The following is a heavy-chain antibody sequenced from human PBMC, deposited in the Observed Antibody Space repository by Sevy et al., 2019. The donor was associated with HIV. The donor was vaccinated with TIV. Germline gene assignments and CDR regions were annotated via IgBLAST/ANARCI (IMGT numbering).Heavy chain of an antibody. CDR2: IRTSGDT. D-gene: IGHD2-2*02. CDR1: GFTFSSYD. CDR3: AREVPGSLYGMDV. V-gene: IGHV3-13*01. J-gene: IGHJ6*02. Sequence: GGSLRLSCAASGFTFSSYDIHWVRQATGKGLEWVSVIRTSGDTYYPDSVKGRFTISRENAKNSLYLQMNSLRAGDTALYYCAREVPGSLYGMDVWGQGTTVTVSS.